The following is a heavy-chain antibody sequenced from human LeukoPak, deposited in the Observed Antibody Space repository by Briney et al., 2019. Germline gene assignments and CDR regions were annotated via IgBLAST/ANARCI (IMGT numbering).Heavy chain of an antibody. CDR3: AREAY. CDR1: GFTFSRYW. Sequence: PGGSLRLSCAASGFTFSRYWMSWVRQAPGKGLEWVASVKEDGSQKNYADTVKGRFSISRDNAKKSLVLQMNSLRADDTAVYYCAREAYWGPGTLVTVSS. J-gene: IGHJ4*02. V-gene: IGHV3-7*01. CDR2: VKEDGSQK.